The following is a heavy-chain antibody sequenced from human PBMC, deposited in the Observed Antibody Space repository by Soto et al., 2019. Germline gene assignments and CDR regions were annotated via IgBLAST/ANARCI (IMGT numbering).Heavy chain of an antibody. CDR3: ARVRIVGAREIDF. J-gene: IGHJ4*02. V-gene: IGHV1-18*04. D-gene: IGHD1-26*01. Sequence: QVHLVQSGGEVKKPGASVKVSCKASGYTFNRNGITWVRQAPGQGLEWMGWIIGYNGDINYEQKFQGRVTLSSDTLTSTVYLELKSLRFDDTAVYYCARVRIVGAREIDFWGQGTLVTVSS. CDR1: GYTFNRNG. CDR2: IIGYNGDI.